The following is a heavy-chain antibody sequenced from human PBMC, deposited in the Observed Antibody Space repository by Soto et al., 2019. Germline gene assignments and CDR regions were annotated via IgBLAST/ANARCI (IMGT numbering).Heavy chain of an antibody. J-gene: IGHJ1*01. D-gene: IGHD3-22*01. CDR3: ARGIYDSSGYYYGRFRY. CDR2: IIPIFGTA. V-gene: IGHV1-69*01. Sequence: QVQLVQSGAEVKKPGSSVKVSCKASGGTFSSYAISWVRQAPGQGLEWMGGIIPIFGTANYAQKFQGRVTITANEPTSTAYMGLSSLRSEDTAVYYCARGIYDSSGYYYGRFRYWGQGTLVTVSS. CDR1: GGTFSSYA.